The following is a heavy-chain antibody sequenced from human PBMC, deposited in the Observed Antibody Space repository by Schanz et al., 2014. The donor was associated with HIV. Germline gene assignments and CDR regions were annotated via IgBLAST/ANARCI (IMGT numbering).Heavy chain of an antibody. V-gene: IGHV3-30*03. Sequence: QVQLVESGGGVVQPGRSLRLSCAASGFTFSSYGFHWVRQAPGKGLEWVALISYDGKYKFYGDSVKGRFTISRDNSKNTLYLQMDSLRSEDAAVYYCAREGGSSGHNGYFDYWGQGTLVTVSS. CDR2: ISYDGKYK. CDR3: AREGGSSGHNGYFDY. CDR1: GFTFSSYG. D-gene: IGHD6-19*01. J-gene: IGHJ4*02.